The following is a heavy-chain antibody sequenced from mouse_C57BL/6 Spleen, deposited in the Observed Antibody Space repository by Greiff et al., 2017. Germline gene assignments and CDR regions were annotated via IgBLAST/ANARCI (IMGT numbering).Heavy chain of an antibody. D-gene: IGHD2-1*01. Sequence: EVKLVESEGGLVQPGSSMKLSCTASGFTFSDYYMAWVRQVPEKGLEWVANINYDGSSTYYLDSLKSRFIISRDNAKNILYLQMSSLKSEDTATYYCARDYYGNGAMDYWGQGTSVTVSS. CDR3: ARDYYGNGAMDY. J-gene: IGHJ4*01. CDR1: GFTFSDYY. CDR2: INYDGSST. V-gene: IGHV5-16*01.